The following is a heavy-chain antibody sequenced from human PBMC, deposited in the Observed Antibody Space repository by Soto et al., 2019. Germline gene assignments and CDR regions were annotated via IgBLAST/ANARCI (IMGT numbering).Heavy chain of an antibody. J-gene: IGHJ3*02. CDR2: INAGNGNT. CDR3: AAGYSSGWYMYDAFDI. CDR1: GYTFTSYA. V-gene: IGHV1-3*01. D-gene: IGHD6-19*01. Sequence: ASVKVSGKASGYTFTSYAMHWVRQAPGQRLEWMGWINAGNGNTKYSQKFQGRVTITRDTSASTAYMELSSLRSEDTAVYYCAAGYSSGWYMYDAFDIWGQGTMVTVSS.